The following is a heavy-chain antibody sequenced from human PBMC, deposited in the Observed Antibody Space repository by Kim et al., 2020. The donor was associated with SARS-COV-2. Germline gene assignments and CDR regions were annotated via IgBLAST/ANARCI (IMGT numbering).Heavy chain of an antibody. D-gene: IGHD3-16*01. J-gene: IGHJ4*02. Sequence: GGSLRLSCAASGFTFSDYEMNWVRQAPGKGLEWISYIDYGGSTIYYADSVKGRFTISRDNAKNSLYLQLNSLRAEDTGIYYCVRDRHPSGLYGDFRGQGTLVTVSS. V-gene: IGHV3-48*03. CDR2: IDYGGSTI. CDR1: GFTFSDYE. CDR3: VRDRHPSGLYGDF.